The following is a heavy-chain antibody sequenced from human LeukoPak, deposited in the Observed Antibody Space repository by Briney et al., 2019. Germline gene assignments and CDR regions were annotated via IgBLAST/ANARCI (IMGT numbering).Heavy chain of an antibody. J-gene: IGHJ3*02. Sequence: PGGSLRLSCAASGFTFSSYGMHWVRQAPGKGLEWVAVISYDGSNKYYADSVKGRFTISRDNSKNTLYLQMNSLRAEDTAVYYCARASPWWPGFDAFDIWGQGTMVTVSS. CDR3: ARASPWWPGFDAFDI. CDR2: ISYDGSNK. CDR1: GFTFSSYG. V-gene: IGHV3-30*03. D-gene: IGHD2-8*02.